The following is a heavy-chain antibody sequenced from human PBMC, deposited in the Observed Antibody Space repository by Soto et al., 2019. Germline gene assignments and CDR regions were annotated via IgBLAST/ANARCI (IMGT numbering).Heavy chain of an antibody. V-gene: IGHV4-31*11. CDR3: TLNHCAGGGCYDRDY. CDR1: DESVTSPGNY. Sequence: VQLQESGPGLVKPSQTLSLTCAVSDESVTSPGNYWNWIRQRPDTGLEWIGYISSGGRPFYNPSPQSRVSLSLDTSNNLFSLTLNSVTAADTAVYYCTLNHCAGGGCYDRDYWGQGTRVTVSS. J-gene: IGHJ1*01. D-gene: IGHD2-15*01. CDR2: ISSGGRP.